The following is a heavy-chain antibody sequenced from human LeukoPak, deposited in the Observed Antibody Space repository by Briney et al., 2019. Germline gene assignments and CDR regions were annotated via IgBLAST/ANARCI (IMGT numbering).Heavy chain of an antibody. J-gene: IGHJ4*02. Sequence: GGSLRLSCAASGFTFSSYAMSWVRQAPGKGLEWVSAISGSGGSTYYADSVKGRFTISRDNSKNMLYLQMNSLRAEDTAVYYCAHIAGGATRGPFDYWGQGTLVTVSS. D-gene: IGHD1-26*01. CDR1: GFTFSSYA. CDR2: ISGSGGST. V-gene: IGHV3-23*01. CDR3: AHIAGGATRGPFDY.